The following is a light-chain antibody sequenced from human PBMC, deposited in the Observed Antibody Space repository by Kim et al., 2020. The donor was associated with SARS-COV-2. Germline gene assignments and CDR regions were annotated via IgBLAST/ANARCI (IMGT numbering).Light chain of an antibody. J-gene: IGLJ2*01. Sequence: ALGQTVRITCHGDSLRNYFADWCQQRPGQAPVVVIYDKDTRPSGIPDRFSGSGSDNTASLTITGAQAEDEADYFCYSRDTSGSHVIFGGGNQLTVL. V-gene: IGLV3-19*01. CDR2: DKD. CDR1: SLRNYF. CDR3: YSRDTSGSHVI.